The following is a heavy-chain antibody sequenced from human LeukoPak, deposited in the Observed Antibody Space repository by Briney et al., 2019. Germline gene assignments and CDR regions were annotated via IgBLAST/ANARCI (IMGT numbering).Heavy chain of an antibody. V-gene: IGHV4-34*01. CDR3: ARLPRRGPYYYGMDV. D-gene: IGHD2-15*01. J-gene: IGHJ6*02. Sequence: SETLSLTCAVYGGSFSGYYWSWIRQPPGKGLEWIGEINHSGSTNYNPSLKSRVTISVDTSKNQFSLKLSSVTAADTAVYYCARLPRRGPYYYGMDVWGQGTTVTVSS. CDR1: GGSFSGYY. CDR2: INHSGST.